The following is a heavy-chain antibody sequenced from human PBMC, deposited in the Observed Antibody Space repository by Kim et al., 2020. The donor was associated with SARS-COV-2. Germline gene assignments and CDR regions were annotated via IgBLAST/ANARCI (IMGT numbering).Heavy chain of an antibody. D-gene: IGHD1-26*01. CDR3: GRRMYSGTYDYFDY. Sequence: GGSLRLSCAASGFTLSDYWMHWVRQAPGKGLVWVSRINIDGSTTNYADSVKGRFTISRDKAKNTLYLQMNSLRVEDTAIYYWGRRMYSGTYDYFDYWGQGTPVPVSS. J-gene: IGHJ4*02. CDR2: INIDGSTT. V-gene: IGHV3-74*01. CDR1: GFTLSDYW.